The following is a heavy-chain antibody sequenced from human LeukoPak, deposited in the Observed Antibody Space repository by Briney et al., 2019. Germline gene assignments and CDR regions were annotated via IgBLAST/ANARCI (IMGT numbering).Heavy chain of an antibody. J-gene: IGHJ4*02. V-gene: IGHV4-59*01. CDR2: IYYSGRT. CDR1: SESFSGYF. CDR3: ARGQKYKYGYTVTELGSGYFDY. D-gene: IGHD5-18*01. Sequence: SETLSLTCAIYSESFSGYFWSWIRQPPGKGLEWIGYIYYSGRTNYNPSLKSRVTISVDTSKNQFSLTLSSVTAADTAVYYCARGQKYKYGYTVTELGSGYFDYWGQGTLVTVSS.